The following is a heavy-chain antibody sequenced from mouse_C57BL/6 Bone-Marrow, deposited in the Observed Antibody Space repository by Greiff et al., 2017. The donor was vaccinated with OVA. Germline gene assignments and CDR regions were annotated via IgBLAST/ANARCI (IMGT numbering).Heavy chain of an antibody. CDR3: ARRYYGSSSPWYFDV. CDR1: GYTFTDHT. Sequence: QVQLKESDAELVKPGASVKISCKVSGYTFTDHTIHWMKQRPEQGLEWIGYIYPRDGSTKYNEKFKGKATLTADKSSSTAYMQLNSLTSEDSAVYVCARRYYGSSSPWYFDVWGTGTTVTVSS. CDR2: IYPRDGST. D-gene: IGHD1-1*01. V-gene: IGHV1-78*01. J-gene: IGHJ1*03.